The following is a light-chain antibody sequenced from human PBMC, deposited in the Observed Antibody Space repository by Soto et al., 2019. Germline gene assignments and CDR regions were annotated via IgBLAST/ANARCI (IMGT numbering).Light chain of an antibody. Sequence: QSVLTQPPSASGSPGQPVTISCTGTSSDVGGYNRVSWYQHHTGKAPKLIIYEVFKRPSGVPDRFSGSKSGNTASLTVSGLQAEDEADYYCNSYAGNSWVFGGGTKLTVL. CDR1: SSDVGGYNR. J-gene: IGLJ3*02. CDR2: EVF. CDR3: NSYAGNSWV. V-gene: IGLV2-8*01.